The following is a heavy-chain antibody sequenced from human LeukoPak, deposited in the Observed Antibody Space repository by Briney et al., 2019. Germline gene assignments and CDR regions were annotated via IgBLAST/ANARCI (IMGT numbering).Heavy chain of an antibody. CDR3: AKVPRTVAGTGGYFDY. CDR2: ISSSSSYI. V-gene: IGHV3-21*04. Sequence: GGSLRLSCAASGFTFSSYSMNWVRQAPGKGLEWVSSISSSSSYIYYADSVKGRFTISRDNAKNSLYLQMNSLRAEDTAVYYCAKVPRTVAGTGGYFDYWGQGTLITVSS. CDR1: GFTFSSYS. D-gene: IGHD6-19*01. J-gene: IGHJ4*02.